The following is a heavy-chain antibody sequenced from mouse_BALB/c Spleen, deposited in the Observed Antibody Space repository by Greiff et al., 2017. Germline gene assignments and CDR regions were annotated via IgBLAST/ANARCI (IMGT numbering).Heavy chain of an antibody. D-gene: IGHD1-1*02. V-gene: IGHV3-6*02. Sequence: EVQLVESGPGLVKPSQSLSLTCSVTGYSITSGYYWNWIRQFPGNKLEWMGYISYDGSNNYNPSLKNRISITRDTSKNQFFLKLNSVTTEDTATYYCARGYGPLYFDVWGAGTTVTVSS. CDR2: ISYDGSN. CDR1: GYSITSGYY. CDR3: ARGYGPLYFDV. J-gene: IGHJ1*01.